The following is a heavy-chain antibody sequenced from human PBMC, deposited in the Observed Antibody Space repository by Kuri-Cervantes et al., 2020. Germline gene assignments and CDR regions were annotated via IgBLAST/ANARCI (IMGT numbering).Heavy chain of an antibody. CDR1: GFTFSDYY. V-gene: IGHV3-11*04. CDR2: ISSSGSTI. Sequence: GESLKISCAASGFTFSDYYMSWIRQAPGKGLEWVSYISSSGSTIYYADSVKGRFTISRDNAKNSLYLQMNNLRPEDTAVYYCTREFNVQILQHWGQGTLVTVSS. J-gene: IGHJ1*01. CDR3: TREFNVQILQH. D-gene: IGHD3-10*02.